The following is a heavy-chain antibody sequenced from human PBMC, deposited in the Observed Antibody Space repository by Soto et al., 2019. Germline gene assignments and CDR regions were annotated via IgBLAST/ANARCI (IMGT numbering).Heavy chain of an antibody. J-gene: IGHJ6*02. CDR3: ARGISSSLSYYYGMDV. CDR2: IDPSDSYT. Sequence: PGESLKISCKCSGYSFTSYWISWVRQMPGKGLEWMGRIDPSDSYTNYSPSFQGHVTISADKSISTAYLQWSSLKASDTAMYYCARGISSSLSYYYGMDVWGQGTTVTVSS. V-gene: IGHV5-10-1*01. CDR1: GYSFTSYW. D-gene: IGHD6-13*01.